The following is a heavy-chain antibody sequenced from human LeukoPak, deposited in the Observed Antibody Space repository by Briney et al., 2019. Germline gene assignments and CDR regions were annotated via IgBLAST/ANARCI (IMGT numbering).Heavy chain of an antibody. D-gene: IGHD6-19*01. V-gene: IGHV1-2*02. J-gene: IGHJ3*02. Sequence: ASVKVSCKASGYTFTGYYMYWVRQAPGQGLEWMGWINPDSGGTSYPQKFQGRVTMTGDTSISTAYMELSRLRSDDTAVYYCARGKGAVFDAFDIWGQGTMVTVSS. CDR1: GYTFTGYY. CDR3: ARGKGAVFDAFDI. CDR2: INPDSGGT.